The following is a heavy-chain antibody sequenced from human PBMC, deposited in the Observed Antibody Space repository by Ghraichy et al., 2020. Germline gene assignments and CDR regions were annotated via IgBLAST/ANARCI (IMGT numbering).Heavy chain of an antibody. CDR1: GFTFSSYE. Sequence: GGSLRLSCAASGFTFSSYEMNWVRQAPGKGLEWVSYISSSGSTIYYADSVKGRFTISRDNAKNSLYLQMNSLRAEDTAVYYCARVLRGSYSSLVDDYWGQGTLVTVSS. V-gene: IGHV3-48*03. J-gene: IGHJ4*02. D-gene: IGHD3-16*02. CDR3: ARVLRGSYSSLVDDY. CDR2: ISSSGSTI.